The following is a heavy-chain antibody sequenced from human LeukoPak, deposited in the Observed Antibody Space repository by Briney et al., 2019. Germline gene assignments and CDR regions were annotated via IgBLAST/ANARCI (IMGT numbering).Heavy chain of an antibody. V-gene: IGHV1-18*01. D-gene: IGHD3-22*01. Sequence: ASVKVSCKASRYTFTNYGISWVPQAPGQGLEWMGWISGYNDNTKYAQKLQGRVTMTTDTSMSTAYMELRSLRSDDTAVYYCARNYYDNSGYYYFDYWGQGTLVTVSS. J-gene: IGHJ4*02. CDR3: ARNYYDNSGYYYFDY. CDR1: RYTFTNYG. CDR2: ISGYNDNT.